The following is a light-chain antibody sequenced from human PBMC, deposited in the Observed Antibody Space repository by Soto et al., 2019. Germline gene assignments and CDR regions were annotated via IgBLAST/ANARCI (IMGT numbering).Light chain of an antibody. CDR3: QRYGSSPPLT. V-gene: IGKV3-20*01. CDR1: QSVSSRY. Sequence: EIVLMQSPGTLSLSTGERATLSCRASQSVSSRYIAWYQQKPGQAPRLLIDGTSSRATGIPDRFIGSGSGTDFTLTISRLEPEDFAVYYCQRYGSSPPLTFGGGTKVEIK. J-gene: IGKJ4*01. CDR2: GTS.